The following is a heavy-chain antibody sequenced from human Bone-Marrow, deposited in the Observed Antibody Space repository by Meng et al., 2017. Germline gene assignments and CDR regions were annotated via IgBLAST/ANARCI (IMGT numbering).Heavy chain of an antibody. J-gene: IGHJ4*02. V-gene: IGHV4-4*02. CDR2: IYHSGST. D-gene: IGHD6-13*01. CDR3: ARGYSSSWYPLAPFDY. Sequence: RLGSGPGLVRPSGTLSLTGAVSGGSISSSNWWSWVRQPPGKGLEWIGEIYHSGSTNYNPSLKSRVTISVDKSKNQFSLKLSSVTAADTAVYYCARGYSSSWYPLAPFDYWGQGTLVTVSS. CDR1: GGSISSSNW.